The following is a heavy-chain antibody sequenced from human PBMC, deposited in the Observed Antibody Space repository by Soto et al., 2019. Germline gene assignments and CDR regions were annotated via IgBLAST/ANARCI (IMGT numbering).Heavy chain of an antibody. CDR1: GYTFTNYA. J-gene: IGHJ4*02. D-gene: IGHD3-10*01. V-gene: IGHV1-3*01. CDR3: ARGRWTQTTAYYYLDY. CDR2: INAGNGHT. Sequence: QVHLVQSATEVKMPGASVKLSCKASGYTFTNYAIHWVRQAPGQRLEWMVWINAGNGHTKYSQKFQGRVTVTRDPSATTAYMELSSLRSEDTAVYYCARGRWTQTTAYYYLDYWGQGTLVTVSS.